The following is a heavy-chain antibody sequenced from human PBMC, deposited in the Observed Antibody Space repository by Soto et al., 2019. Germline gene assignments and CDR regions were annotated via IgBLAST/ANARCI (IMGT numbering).Heavy chain of an antibody. CDR2: INPNSGGT. CDR3: ARDQGIQLWLPGWFDP. Sequence: ASVKVSCKASGYTFTGYYMHWVRQAPGQGLEWMGWINPNSGGTNYAQKFQGWVTMTRDTSISTAYMELGRLRSDDTAVYYCARDQGIQLWLPGWFDPWGQGTLVTVSS. J-gene: IGHJ5*02. V-gene: IGHV1-2*04. CDR1: GYTFTGYY. D-gene: IGHD5-18*01.